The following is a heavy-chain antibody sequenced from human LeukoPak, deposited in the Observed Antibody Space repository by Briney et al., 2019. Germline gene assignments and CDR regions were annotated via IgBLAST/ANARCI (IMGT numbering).Heavy chain of an antibody. V-gene: IGHV1-69*04. CDR1: GGTFSSYA. Sequence: SVKVSCKASGGTFSSYAISWVRQAPGQGLEWMGRIIPILGIANYAQKFQGRVTITADKSTSTAYMELSSLRSEDTAVYYCARETRGYSYGTFDYWGQGTLVTVSS. CDR3: ARETRGYSYGTFDY. CDR2: IIPILGIA. D-gene: IGHD5-18*01. J-gene: IGHJ4*02.